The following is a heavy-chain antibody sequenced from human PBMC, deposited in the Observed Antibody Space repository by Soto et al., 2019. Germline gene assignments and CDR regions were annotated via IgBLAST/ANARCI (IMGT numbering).Heavy chain of an antibody. D-gene: IGHD2-15*01. J-gene: IGHJ5*02. CDR3: ARENQGYCSGGSCYGYWFDP. CDR1: GDSGSSNRAA. Sequence: SQTRSVTCVVSGDSGSSNRAAWNWIRQSPSRGLEWLGRTYYRSKWYNDYAVSVKSRITINPDTSKNQFSLQLNSVTPEDTAVYYCARENQGYCSGGSCYGYWFDPWGQGTLVTVSS. CDR2: TYYRSKWYN. V-gene: IGHV6-1*01.